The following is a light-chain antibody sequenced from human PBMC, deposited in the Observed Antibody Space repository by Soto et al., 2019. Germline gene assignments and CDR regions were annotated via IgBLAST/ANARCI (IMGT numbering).Light chain of an antibody. CDR3: SSYTNINTRACV. V-gene: IGLV1-44*01. J-gene: IGLJ1*01. CDR2: SND. CDR1: SSNIGSYA. Sequence: QSVLTQPPSASGTPGQRVTISCSGSSSNIGSYAVNWYQQLPGTAPKLLIYSNDQRPSGVPDRFSGSKSGTSASLAIGGLQSEDEAEYYCSSYTNINTRACVFGTGTKLTVL.